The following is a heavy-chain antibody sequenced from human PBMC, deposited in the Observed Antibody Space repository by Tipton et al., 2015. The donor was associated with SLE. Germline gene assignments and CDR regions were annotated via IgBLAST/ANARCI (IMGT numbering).Heavy chain of an antibody. CDR1: GGSITGYY. D-gene: IGHD3-3*01. J-gene: IGHJ3*01. Sequence: TLSLTCIVSGGSITGYYWSWIRQPPGKRLEWIGYIDQFGSANYNPSLQNRVTISVGRSKTQFSLKLRSVSAADSAMYYCARHGYDFWSGYYHHVFDVWGQGTMLPVSS. CDR3: ARHGYDFWSGYYHHVFDV. V-gene: IGHV4-59*08. CDR2: IDQFGSA.